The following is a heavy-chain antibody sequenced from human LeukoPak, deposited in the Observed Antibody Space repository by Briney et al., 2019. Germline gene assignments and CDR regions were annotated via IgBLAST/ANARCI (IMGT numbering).Heavy chain of an antibody. CDR3: ARQRYGSGSYARYYFDY. Sequence: GESLKIFCKGSGYIFTSYWLGWVRQLPGKGLEGMGIIYPGESDTRYSPSFQGQVTISADKSISTAYLQWSSLKASDTAMYYCARQRYGSGSYARYYFDYWGQGTLVTVSS. J-gene: IGHJ4*02. CDR2: IYPGESDT. V-gene: IGHV5-51*01. CDR1: GYIFTSYW. D-gene: IGHD3-10*01.